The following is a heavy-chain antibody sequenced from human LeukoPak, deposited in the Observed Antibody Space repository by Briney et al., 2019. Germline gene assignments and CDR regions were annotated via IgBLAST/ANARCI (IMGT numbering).Heavy chain of an antibody. V-gene: IGHV4-30-4*01. D-gene: IGHD3-3*01. CDR1: GGSISSGDYY. CDR2: IYYSGST. J-gene: IGHJ6*02. CDR3: ARHEAGEWYDFWSGYYHYGMDV. Sequence: SETLSLTCTVSGGSISSGDYYWSWIRQPPGKGLEWIGYIYYSGSTYYNPSLKSRVTISVDTSKDQFSLKLSSVTAADTAVYYCARHEAGEWYDFWSGYYHYGMDVWGQGTTVTVSS.